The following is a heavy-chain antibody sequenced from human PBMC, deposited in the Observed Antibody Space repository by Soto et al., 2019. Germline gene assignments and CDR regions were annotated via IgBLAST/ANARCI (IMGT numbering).Heavy chain of an antibody. CDR3: TKGGYCKDGVCYRAVDD. D-gene: IGHD2-8*01. Sequence: QVQLVQSGAEVKKPGSSVKVSCKASGGTFSNYAVSWVRQAPGQGLEWMGVIIPVFDTTYYAQKFQGRVTITADESTSTADMQLSSLRSEDTAVYYCTKGGYCKDGVCYRAVDDWGQGTLVTVSS. V-gene: IGHV1-69*01. CDR1: GGTFSNYA. CDR2: IIPVFDTT. J-gene: IGHJ4*02.